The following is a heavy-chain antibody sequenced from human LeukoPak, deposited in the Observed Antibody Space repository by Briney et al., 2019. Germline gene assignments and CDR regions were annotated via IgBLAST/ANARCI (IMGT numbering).Heavy chain of an antibody. J-gene: IGHJ4*02. D-gene: IGHD4-11*01. CDR3: ARSSNYYFDY. CDR1: GFTFSSYW. CDR2: IKEDGSEK. Sequence: GGSLRLSCAASGFTFSSYWMNWVRQGPGKGLEWVANIKEDGSEKYYVDSVKGRFTISRDNAKNSLYLQMNSLRAEDTAVYYCARSSNYYFDYWGQGTLVTVSS. V-gene: IGHV3-7*02.